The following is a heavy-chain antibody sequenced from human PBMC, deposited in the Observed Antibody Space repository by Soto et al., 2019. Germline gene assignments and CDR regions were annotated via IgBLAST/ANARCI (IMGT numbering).Heavy chain of an antibody. V-gene: IGHV1-18*01. CDR1: GYNFGNYA. D-gene: IGHD2-8*01. J-gene: IGHJ4*01. CDR2: ISANTGYT. Sequence: ASVKVSCKASGYNFGNYAISWVRQAPGQGLEWMGWISANTGYTTYAQKLQGRVTMTIDTSTSTAYMELTSLTPDDTAVDYCARRQWFLDYWG. CDR3: ARRQWFLDY.